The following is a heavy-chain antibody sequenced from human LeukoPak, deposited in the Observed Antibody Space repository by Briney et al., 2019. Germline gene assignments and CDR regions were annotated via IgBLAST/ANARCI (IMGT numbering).Heavy chain of an antibody. J-gene: IGHJ4*02. CDR3: AKGFQTYGELSFDG. Sequence: GGSLRLSCAASGFTFSSYAMSWVRQAPGKGLEWVSTVSGSGGNTYYADSVKGRFTISRDNSKNTLSLQVSSLSAEDTAVYYCAKGFQTYGELSFDGWGQGTLVTVSS. CDR2: VSGSGGNT. D-gene: IGHD4-17*01. V-gene: IGHV3-23*01. CDR1: GFTFSSYA.